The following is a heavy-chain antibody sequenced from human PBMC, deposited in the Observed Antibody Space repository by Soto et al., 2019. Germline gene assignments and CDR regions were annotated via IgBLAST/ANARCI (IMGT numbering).Heavy chain of an antibody. CDR3: ARRYGGNFDY. CDR1: GGSISSYY. V-gene: IGHV4-59*01. J-gene: IGHJ4*02. CDR2: IYYSGST. Sequence: SETLSLTCTVSGGSISSYYWSWIRQPPGKGLEWIGYIYYSGSTNYNPYLKSRVTITVNTSKNQFYLKLSSVTAADTAVYYCARRYGGNFDYWGQGTLVTVSS. D-gene: IGHD3-16*01.